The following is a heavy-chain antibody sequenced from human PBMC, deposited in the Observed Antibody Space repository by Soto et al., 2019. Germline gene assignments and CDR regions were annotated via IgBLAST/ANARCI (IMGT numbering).Heavy chain of an antibody. V-gene: IGHV1-69*12. D-gene: IGHD3-22*01. J-gene: IGHJ5*02. CDR1: GGTFSSYA. Sequence: QVQLVQSGAEVKKPGSSVKVSCKASGGTFSSYAISWVRQAPGQGLEWMGGIIPIFGTANYAQKFQGRVTITADESTSTAYMELSSLRSEDTAVYYCARARSGYYDSSGYPVSWFDPSGQGTLVTVSS. CDR3: ARARSGYYDSSGYPVSWFDP. CDR2: IIPIFGTA.